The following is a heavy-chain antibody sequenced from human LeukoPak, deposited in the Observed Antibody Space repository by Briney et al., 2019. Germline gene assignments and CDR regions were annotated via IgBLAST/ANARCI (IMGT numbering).Heavy chain of an antibody. CDR3: ARRQGCSNTACPPDY. CDR2: IYPDDSDA. D-gene: IGHD2-2*01. V-gene: IGHV5-51*01. J-gene: IGHJ4*02. CDR1: GFSFNTYW. Sequence: GESLKISCKGSGFSFNTYWIGWVRQMPGKGLEWMGIIYPDDSDARYSPSFQGQVTISVDKSISTAYLQWSSLKASDTAMYYCARRQGCSNTACPPDYWGQGTLVTVSS.